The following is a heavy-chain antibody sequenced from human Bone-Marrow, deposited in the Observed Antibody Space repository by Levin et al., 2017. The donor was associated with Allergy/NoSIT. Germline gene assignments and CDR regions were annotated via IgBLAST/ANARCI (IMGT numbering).Heavy chain of an antibody. D-gene: IGHD3-3*01. CDR3: ASLNVQALRSLEWLPHLYGMDV. J-gene: IGHJ6*02. Sequence: SCAASGFTFRGYPMHWVRQAPGKGLEWVAVISYDGSKKYYADSVKGRFTISRDNSKNTLYLQINSLTAEDTGVYFCASLNVQALRSLEWLPHLYGMDVWGQGTTVTVSS. V-gene: IGHV3-30*04. CDR1: GFTFRGYP. CDR2: ISYDGSKK.